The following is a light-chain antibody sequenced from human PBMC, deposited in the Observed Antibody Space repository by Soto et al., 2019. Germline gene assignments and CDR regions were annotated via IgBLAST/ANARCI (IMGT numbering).Light chain of an antibody. CDR1: QSISSY. CDR2: AAS. CDR3: QQSYSTLT. J-gene: IGKJ4*01. Sequence: DIQMTQSPSSLSASVGDRVTLTCRASQSISSYLNWYQQTPGKAPKLLIYAASSLQSGVPSRFSGSGSGTDFTLTISSLQPEDFATYYCQQSYSTLTVGGGTKVDIK. V-gene: IGKV1-39*01.